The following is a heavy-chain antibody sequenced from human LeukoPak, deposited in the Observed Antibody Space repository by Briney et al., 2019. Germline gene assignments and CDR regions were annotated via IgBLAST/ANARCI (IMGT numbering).Heavy chain of an antibody. J-gene: IGHJ5*02. Sequence: ASVKVSCKASGGTFSSYAISWVRQAPGQGLEWMGGIIPIFGTANYAQKFQGRVTITADESTSTAYMELSSLRSEDTAVYYCSSSGWYLNWFDPWGQGTLVTVSS. CDR1: GGTFSSYA. V-gene: IGHV1-69*01. CDR2: IIPIFGTA. D-gene: IGHD6-19*01. CDR3: SSSGWYLNWFDP.